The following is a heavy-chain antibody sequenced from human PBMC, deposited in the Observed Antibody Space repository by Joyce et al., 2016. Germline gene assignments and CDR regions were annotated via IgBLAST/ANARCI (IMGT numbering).Heavy chain of an antibody. D-gene: IGHD3-22*01. Sequence: QVHLVESGGGVVQPGRSLRLSCAASRCTFNRYSLHWGRQAPGKGLGWETVISNDGSDKYYADSVRGRFTISRDNAKNTLYLQMNSLRAEDTAVYYCARSGYYDTTLGYFDFWGQGTLVTVSS. J-gene: IGHJ4*02. V-gene: IGHV3-30*03. CDR2: ISNDGSDK. CDR3: ARSGYYDTTLGYFDF. CDR1: RCTFNRYS.